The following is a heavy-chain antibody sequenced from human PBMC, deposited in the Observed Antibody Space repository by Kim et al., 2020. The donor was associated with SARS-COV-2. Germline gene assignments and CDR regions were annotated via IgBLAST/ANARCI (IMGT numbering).Heavy chain of an antibody. CDR2: IKTDGSAQ. V-gene: IGHV3-7*01. Sequence: GGSLRLSCAASGFTFSTHWMNWIRQAPGKGLEWVANIKTDGSAQYYVDSVKGRFTISRDNAKNSLYLQMNSLRADDTAVYYCGSDMDVWGQGIMGTV. CDR1: GFTFSTHW. CDR3: GSDMDV. J-gene: IGHJ6*02.